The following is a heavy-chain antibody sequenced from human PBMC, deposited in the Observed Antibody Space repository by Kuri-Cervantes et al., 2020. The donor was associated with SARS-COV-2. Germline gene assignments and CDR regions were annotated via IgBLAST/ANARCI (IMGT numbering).Heavy chain of an antibody. J-gene: IGHJ4*02. CDR1: GGSISSSSYY. CDR2: INHSGST. CDR3: ARVKTWIQLWSSDNYFDY. Sequence: SETLSLTCTVSGGSISSSSYYWGWIRQPPGKGLEWIGEINHSGSTNYNPSLKSRVTISVDTSKNQFSLKLSSVTAADTAVYYCARVKTWIQLWSSDNYFDYWGQGTLVTVSS. V-gene: IGHV4-39*07. D-gene: IGHD5-18*01.